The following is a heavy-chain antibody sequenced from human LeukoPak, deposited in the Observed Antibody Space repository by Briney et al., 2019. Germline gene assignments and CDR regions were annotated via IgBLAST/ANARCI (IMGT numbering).Heavy chain of an antibody. Sequence: SETLSLTCTVSGGSISSYYWSWIRQPPGKGLEWIGYIYYSGSTNYNPSLKSRVTISVDTSKNQFSLKLSSVTAADTAVYYCARLGYYDSSGYDYWGQGTLVAVSS. CDR3: ARLGYYDSSGYDY. V-gene: IGHV4-59*08. J-gene: IGHJ4*02. D-gene: IGHD3-22*01. CDR2: IYYSGST. CDR1: GGSISSYY.